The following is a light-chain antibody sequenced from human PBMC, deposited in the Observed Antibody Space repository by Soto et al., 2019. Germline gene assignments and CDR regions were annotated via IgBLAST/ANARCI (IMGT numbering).Light chain of an antibody. Sequence: DIQMTQSPSSLSASVGDRVTITCQASQDISNYLNWYQQKPGKAPKLLIYDASNLETGVPSRFSGSGSGTDFTFTISSLQPEDIATYYCQQYDNLHGLTFGGGTKVEIK. CDR2: DAS. V-gene: IGKV1-33*01. CDR3: QQYDNLHGLT. CDR1: QDISNY. J-gene: IGKJ4*01.